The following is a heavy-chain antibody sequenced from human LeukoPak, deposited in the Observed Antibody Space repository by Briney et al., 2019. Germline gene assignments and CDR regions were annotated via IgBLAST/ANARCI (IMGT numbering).Heavy chain of an antibody. CDR2: ISDSSTYI. D-gene: IGHD2-15*01. J-gene: IGHJ4*02. CDR1: GFTFSRYS. Sequence: GGSLRLSCAASGFTFSRYSMNWVRQAPGKGLEWVSSISDSSTYIFNADPVQGRFTISRDDAKNSLFLQMNSLRVEDTAVYYCVRVVYCSGGTCSYYFDYWGQGTLDTVSS. CDR3: VRVVYCSGGTCSYYFDY. V-gene: IGHV3-21*01.